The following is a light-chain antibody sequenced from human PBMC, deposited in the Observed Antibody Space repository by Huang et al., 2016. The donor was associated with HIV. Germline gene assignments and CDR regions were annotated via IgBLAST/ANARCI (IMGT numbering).Light chain of an antibody. CDR3: QQYDNYPRT. CDR2: SSS. CDR1: QDISEY. V-gene: IGKV1-16*01. Sequence: DIQMTQSPSSLSASVGDTVTLPCRARQDISEYLAWFQQKPGPAPTSLISSSSTLHPGVPSRFSGSGSGTRFTLTINSLQPEDVATYYCQQYDNYPRTFGQGTKVDIK. J-gene: IGKJ2*01.